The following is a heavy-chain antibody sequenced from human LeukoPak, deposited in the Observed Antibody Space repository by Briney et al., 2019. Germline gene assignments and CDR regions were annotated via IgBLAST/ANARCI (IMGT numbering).Heavy chain of an antibody. V-gene: IGHV1-46*01. J-gene: IGHJ4*02. Sequence: ASVKVSCKASGYTFTSYYMHWVRQAPGQGLEWMGIINPSGGSTSYAQKFQGSVTMTRDTSTSTVYMELSSLRSEDTAVYYCARDADSSWSVADFDYWGQGTLVTVSS. CDR3: ARDADSSWSVADFDY. D-gene: IGHD6-13*01. CDR1: GYTFTSYY. CDR2: INPSGGST.